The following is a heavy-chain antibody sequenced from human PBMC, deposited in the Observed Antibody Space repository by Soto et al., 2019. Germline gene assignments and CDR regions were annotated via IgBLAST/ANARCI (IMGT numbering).Heavy chain of an antibody. Sequence: QVQLVQSGAEVKKPGSSVKVSCKASGGTFSTSAISWVRQAPGQGLEWVGGIMPVFPTPDYAQKFQGRVTIAAGASTTTADLELTSLRTADTAVYYCARDKDRLPLGGNYCYFLDVWGQGTAITVSS. CDR3: ARDKDRLPLGGNYCYFLDV. CDR2: IMPVFPTP. D-gene: IGHD2-2*01. J-gene: IGHJ6*02. V-gene: IGHV1-69*12. CDR1: GGTFSTSA.